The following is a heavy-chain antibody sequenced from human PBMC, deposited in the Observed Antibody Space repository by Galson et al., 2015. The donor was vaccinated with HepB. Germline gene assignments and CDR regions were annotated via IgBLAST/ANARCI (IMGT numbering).Heavy chain of an antibody. Sequence: QSGAEVQQPGQSLRISCKGSEYNFASYWISWVRQMPGKGLEWMAMIDPKNSYTPYSPSFQGHVTLSVDKSITTAYLQLSSLKASDTAIYYCARHGDFLNWFDPWGQGTLVTVSS. V-gene: IGHV5-10-1*01. J-gene: IGHJ5*02. CDR1: EYNFASYW. CDR3: ARHGDFLNWFDP. D-gene: IGHD3-10*01. CDR2: IDPKNSYT.